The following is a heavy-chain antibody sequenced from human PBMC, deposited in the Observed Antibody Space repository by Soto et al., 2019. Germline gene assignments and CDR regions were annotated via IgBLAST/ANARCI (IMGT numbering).Heavy chain of an antibody. D-gene: IGHD6-6*01. J-gene: IGHJ4*02. Sequence: SETLSLTCSVSGDSISSGGYYWSWIRHLPGKGLEWIGYIYDTESAYYNPSLKSRVSISMDTSENHFAMRLTSVTAADSAVYYCARDSGSSSAADYWGQGLQVT. CDR2: IYDTESA. CDR3: ARDSGSSSAADY. CDR1: GDSISSGGYY. V-gene: IGHV4-31*03.